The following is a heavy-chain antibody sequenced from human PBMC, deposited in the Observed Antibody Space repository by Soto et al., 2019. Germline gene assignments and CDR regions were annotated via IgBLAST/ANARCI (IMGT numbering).Heavy chain of an antibody. CDR1: GGTFKKFA. V-gene: IGHV1-69*01. Sequence: QVQLVQSGPEVKKPGSSVKVSCEASGGTFKKFAISWVRQAPGQGLEWMGGTLPFLGSSKYPQKFQGRVTIAADESANTPYLELTGLTSEDTAVYYCARGGKFHSDDLWEASYSHGLDVWGQGTTVTVSS. D-gene: IGHD1-26*01. J-gene: IGHJ6*02. CDR3: ARGGKFHSDDLWEASYSHGLDV. CDR2: TLPFLGSS.